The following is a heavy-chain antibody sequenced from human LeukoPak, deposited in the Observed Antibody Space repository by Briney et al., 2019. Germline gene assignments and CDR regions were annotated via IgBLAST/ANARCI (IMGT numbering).Heavy chain of an antibody. CDR2: IRYDGSNK. CDR1: GFTFSSYG. CDR3: AKGILRYGDYPN. D-gene: IGHD4-17*01. J-gene: IGHJ4*02. Sequence: GGSLRLSCAASGFTFSSYGMHGVRQAPGKGLEWVAFIRYDGSNKYYADSVKGRFTISRDNSKNTLYLQMNSLRAEDTAVYYCAKGILRYGDYPNWGQGTLVTVSS. V-gene: IGHV3-30*02.